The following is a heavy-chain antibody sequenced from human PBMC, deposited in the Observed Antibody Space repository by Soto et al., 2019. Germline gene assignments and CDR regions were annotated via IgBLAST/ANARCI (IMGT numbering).Heavy chain of an antibody. Sequence: QVQLVQSGAEVKKPGSSVKVSCKASGGTFSSYAISWVRQAPGQGLEWMGGIIPIFGTANYAQKFQGRVTITADESTSTAYMELSSLRSEDTAVYYCATPRERDRYNLGAFDIWGQWTMVTASS. J-gene: IGHJ3*02. CDR3: ATPRERDRYNLGAFDI. D-gene: IGHD5-12*01. V-gene: IGHV1-69*12. CDR1: GGTFSSYA. CDR2: IIPIFGTA.